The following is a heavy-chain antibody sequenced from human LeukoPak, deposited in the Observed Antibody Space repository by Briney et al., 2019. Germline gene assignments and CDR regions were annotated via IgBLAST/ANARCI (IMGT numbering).Heavy chain of an antibody. CDR2: IYTSGST. Sequence: SETLSLTCTVSGGSISSYYWSWIRQPAGKGLEWIGRIYTSGSTNYNPSLKSRVTMSVDTSKNQFSLKLSSVTAADTAVCYCARDLPLTVLVWGDYYYYYYMDVWGKGTTVTVSS. J-gene: IGHJ6*03. CDR1: GGSISSYY. CDR3: ARDLPLTVLVWGDYYYYYYMDV. D-gene: IGHD3-10*01. V-gene: IGHV4-4*07.